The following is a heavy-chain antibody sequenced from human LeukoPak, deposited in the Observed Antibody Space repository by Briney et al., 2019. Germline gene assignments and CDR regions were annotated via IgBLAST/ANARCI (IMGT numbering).Heavy chain of an antibody. V-gene: IGHV1-2*02. CDR3: ARGYCGGDCYSGGLYYYYYYMDV. Sequence: ASVKVSCKASGYTFTGYYMQWVRQAPGQGLEGMGWINPNSGGTNYAQKFQGRATMTRDTSISTAYMELSRLRSDDTAVYYCARGYCGGDCYSGGLYYYYYYMDVWGKGTTVTISS. CDR1: GYTFTGYY. D-gene: IGHD2-21*02. CDR2: INPNSGGT. J-gene: IGHJ6*03.